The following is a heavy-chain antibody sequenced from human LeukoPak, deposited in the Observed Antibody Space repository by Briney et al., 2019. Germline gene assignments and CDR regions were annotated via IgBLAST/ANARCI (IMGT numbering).Heavy chain of an antibody. CDR1: GFTFSDYY. V-gene: IGHV3-23*01. J-gene: IGHJ4*02. D-gene: IGHD1-26*01. Sequence: GGSLRLSCAASGFTFSDYYMSWIRQAPGKGLEWVSAISADGGSTYYADSVKGRFTISRDQSKNTLYLQMNSLRADDTAVYYCAKMGVPTPSPFDYWGQGTLVTVSS. CDR3: AKMGVPTPSPFDY. CDR2: ISADGGST.